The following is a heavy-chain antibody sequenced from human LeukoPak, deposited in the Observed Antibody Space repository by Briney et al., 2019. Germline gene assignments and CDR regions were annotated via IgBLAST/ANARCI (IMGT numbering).Heavy chain of an antibody. V-gene: IGHV4-30-4*08. CDR1: GGSISSGDYY. D-gene: IGHD3/OR15-3a*01. Sequence: SETLSLTCTVSGGSISSGDYYWSWIRQPPGKGLEWIGYIYYSGSTYYNPSLKSRVTISVDTSKNQFSLKQSSVTAADTAVYYCARWTGLSDAFDIWGQGTMVTVSS. CDR3: ARWTGLSDAFDI. J-gene: IGHJ3*02. CDR2: IYYSGST.